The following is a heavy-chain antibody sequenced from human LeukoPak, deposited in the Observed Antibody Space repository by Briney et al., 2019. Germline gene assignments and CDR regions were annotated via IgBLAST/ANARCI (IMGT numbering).Heavy chain of an antibody. J-gene: IGHJ3*02. V-gene: IGHV4-4*07. Sequence: PSETLSLTCTVSGGSISSYYWSWIRQPAGKGLEWIGRIYNSGSTTYNPSLKSRVTMSVDTSKNQFSLKLSSVTAADTAVYYCARALYCSGGSCVMKGAFDIWGQGTMVTVSS. D-gene: IGHD2-15*01. CDR3: ARALYCSGGSCVMKGAFDI. CDR1: GGSISSYY. CDR2: IYNSGST.